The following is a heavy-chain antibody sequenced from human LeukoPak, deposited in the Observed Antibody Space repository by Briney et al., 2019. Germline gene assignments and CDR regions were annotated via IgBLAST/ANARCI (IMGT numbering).Heavy chain of an antibody. V-gene: IGHV4-59*01. Sequence: SETLSLTCTVSGGSISSYYWSWIRQPPGKGLEWIGYIYHSGSTNYNPSLKSRVTISVDTSKNQFSLKLSSVTAADTAVYYCARVSDNYYDSSGYWFDYWGQGTLVTVSS. CDR2: IYHSGST. J-gene: IGHJ4*02. D-gene: IGHD3-22*01. CDR1: GGSISSYY. CDR3: ARVSDNYYDSSGYWFDY.